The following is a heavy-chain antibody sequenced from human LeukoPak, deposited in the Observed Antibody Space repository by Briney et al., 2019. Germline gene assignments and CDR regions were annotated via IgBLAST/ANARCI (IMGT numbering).Heavy chain of an antibody. D-gene: IGHD3-10*01. Sequence: PGGSLRLSCAASGFTFSSYSMNWVRQAPGKGLEWVSSIGSSSSYIYYADSVKGRFTISRDNAKNSLYLQMNSLRAEDTAVYYCASIEIGELVGPFDYWGQGTLVTVSS. CDR2: IGSSSSYI. CDR1: GFTFSSYS. V-gene: IGHV3-21*01. J-gene: IGHJ4*02. CDR3: ASIEIGELVGPFDY.